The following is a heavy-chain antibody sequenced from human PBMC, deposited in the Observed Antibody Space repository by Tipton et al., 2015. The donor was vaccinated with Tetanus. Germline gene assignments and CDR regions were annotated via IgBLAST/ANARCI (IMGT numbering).Heavy chain of an antibody. V-gene: IGHV3-33*01. CDR1: GFSFASYG. CDR3: ARRGEARANWFDS. Sequence: SGFSFASYGMHWVRQTPGKGLEWMATIFDDGSSTYYADSVKGRYTISRDNSKNMLYLEMNSPRAEDTAVYYCARRGEARANWFDSWGQGTLVTVSS. CDR2: IFDDGSST. J-gene: IGHJ5*01.